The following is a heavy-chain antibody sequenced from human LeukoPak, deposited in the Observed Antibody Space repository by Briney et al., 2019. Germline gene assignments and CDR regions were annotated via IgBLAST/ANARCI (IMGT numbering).Heavy chain of an antibody. CDR3: ASTTTVTRVYYFDY. Sequence: GGSLRLSCAASGFTVSSNYMSWVRQVPGRGLEWVSMMYSDGTTHYLDSVKGRFTISRDNSKNTLYLQMNSLRAEDTAVYYCASTTTVTRVYYFDYWGQGTLVTVSS. CDR1: GFTVSSNY. CDR2: MYSDGTT. V-gene: IGHV3-53*01. J-gene: IGHJ4*02. D-gene: IGHD4-17*01.